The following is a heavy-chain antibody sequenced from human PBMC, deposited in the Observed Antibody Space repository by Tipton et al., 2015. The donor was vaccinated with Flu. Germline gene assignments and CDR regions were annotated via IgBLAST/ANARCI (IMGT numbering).Heavy chain of an antibody. J-gene: IGHJ5*02. Sequence: PGLVKPSETLSLICTVSDYSITSGYFWGWIRQPPGKGLEWIGCISHSGRTYYNPSLRSRLSISIDRSKNLFSLNLRSVTAADTAVYYCARRDFSNYVSDPKNWFDPWGQGTLVTVSS. CDR1: DYSITSGYF. CDR3: ARRDFSNYVSDPKNWFDP. D-gene: IGHD4-11*01. V-gene: IGHV4-38-2*02. CDR2: ISHSGRT.